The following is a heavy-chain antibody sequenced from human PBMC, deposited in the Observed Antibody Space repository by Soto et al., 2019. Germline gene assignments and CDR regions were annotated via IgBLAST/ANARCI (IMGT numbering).Heavy chain of an antibody. D-gene: IGHD2-15*01. V-gene: IGHV1-18*01. CDR1: GYTFTSYG. CDR3: ARVPGRDCSGGSCYWNWFDP. Sequence: GASVKVSCKASGYTFTSYGISWVRQAPGQGLEWMGWISAYNGNTNYAQKLQGRVTMTTDTSTSTAYMELRSLRSDDTAVYYCARVPGRDCSGGSCYWNWFDPWGQGTLVTVSS. CDR2: ISAYNGNT. J-gene: IGHJ5*02.